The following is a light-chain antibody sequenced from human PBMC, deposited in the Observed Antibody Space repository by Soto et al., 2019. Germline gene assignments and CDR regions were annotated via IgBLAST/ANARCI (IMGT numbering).Light chain of an antibody. CDR1: SSDVGGYDF. CDR2: DVT. Sequence: QSALTQPPSASGSPGQSVTISCTGASSDVGGYDFVSWYQQHPGKAPKLMIYDVTKRPSGVPDRFSGSKSGNTASLTVSGLQADDEADYYCSSYADSSLPVVFGGGTQLTVL. CDR3: SSYADSSLPVV. V-gene: IGLV2-8*01. J-gene: IGLJ2*01.